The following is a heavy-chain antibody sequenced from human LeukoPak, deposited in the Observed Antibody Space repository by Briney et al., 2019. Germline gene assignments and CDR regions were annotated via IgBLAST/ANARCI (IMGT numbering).Heavy chain of an antibody. Sequence: KPSETLSLTCTVSGGSISSYYWSWIRQPPAKGLEWIGYIYYSGSTNYNPSLKSRVTISVDTSKNQFSLKLSSVTAADTAVYYCARGGGRGHLIDYWGQGTLVTVSS. CDR3: ARGGGRGHLIDY. CDR2: IYYSGST. D-gene: IGHD2-21*01. V-gene: IGHV4-59*01. J-gene: IGHJ4*02. CDR1: GGSISSYY.